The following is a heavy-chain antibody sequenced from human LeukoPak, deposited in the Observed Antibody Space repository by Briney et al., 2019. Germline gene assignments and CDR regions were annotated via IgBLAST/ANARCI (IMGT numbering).Heavy chain of an antibody. CDR3: TRVGYIDEGIDY. J-gene: IGHJ4*02. Sequence: GGSLRLSCVVSGFPFSSYWMTWVRQAPGKGLEWVANIKQDGSKKSYVDSVKGRFTISRDNAKNSLYLQMNSLRAEDTAIYYCTRVGYIDEGIDYWGQGTLVTVSS. D-gene: IGHD5-24*01. V-gene: IGHV3-7*04. CDR1: GFPFSSYW. CDR2: IKQDGSKK.